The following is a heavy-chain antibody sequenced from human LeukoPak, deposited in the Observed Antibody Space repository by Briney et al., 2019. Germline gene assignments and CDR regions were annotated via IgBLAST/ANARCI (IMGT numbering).Heavy chain of an antibody. CDR3: GRQGYTAAYHFFDY. Sequence: SETLSLTCTVSNASVNSYFWGWVRQPAGKGLEWLGRIYTTGTTYYNPSLKSRLTLSIETSKSQFSLTLRSATAADTGVYFCGRQGYTAAYHFFDYWSLGTLVTVSS. V-gene: IGHV4-4*07. CDR2: IYTTGTT. J-gene: IGHJ4*02. D-gene: IGHD6-25*01. CDR1: NASVNSYF.